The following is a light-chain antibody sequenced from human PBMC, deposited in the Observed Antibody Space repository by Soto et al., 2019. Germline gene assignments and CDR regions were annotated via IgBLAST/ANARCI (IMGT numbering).Light chain of an antibody. V-gene: IGKV2-28*01. CDR3: MQVLQTTRT. Sequence: DIVMTQSPLSLPVTPGEPASISCRSSQSLLHSNGYNYLDWYLQKPGQSPQLLIYLGSNRASGVPDRFSGSGSGTDFTLKISRVEAEDVGVYYCMQVLQTTRTFGGGTKVDIK. CDR2: LGS. J-gene: IGKJ4*01. CDR1: QSLLHSNGYNY.